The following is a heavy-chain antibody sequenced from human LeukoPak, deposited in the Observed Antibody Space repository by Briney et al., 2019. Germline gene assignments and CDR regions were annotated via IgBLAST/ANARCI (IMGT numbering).Heavy chain of an antibody. V-gene: IGHV4-31*03. CDR2: IYYSGST. CDR1: GGSISSGGYY. D-gene: IGHD5-18*01. Sequence: PSETLSLTCTVSGGSISSGGYYWSWIRQHPGKGLEWIGYIYYSGSTYYNPSLKSRVTISVDTSKNQFSLKLSSVTAADTAVYYCARGGSYGHQIQPYYFDYWGQGTLVTVSS. CDR3: ARGGSYGHQIQPYYFDY. J-gene: IGHJ4*02.